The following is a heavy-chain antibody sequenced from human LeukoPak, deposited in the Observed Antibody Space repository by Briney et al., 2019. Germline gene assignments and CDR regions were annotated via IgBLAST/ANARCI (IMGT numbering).Heavy chain of an antibody. D-gene: IGHD5-18*01. CDR2: IKLDGSET. CDR1: GFTFSSYW. J-gene: IGHJ4*02. CDR3: ARGYTYLFY. V-gene: IGHV3-7*04. Sequence: PGGSLRLSCAASGFTFSSYWMTWVRQAPGKGLEWVANIKLDGSETKYVDSVKGRFTISRDNAKSSPFLHMNSLRAEDTAVYYCARGYTYLFYWGQGTLVTVS.